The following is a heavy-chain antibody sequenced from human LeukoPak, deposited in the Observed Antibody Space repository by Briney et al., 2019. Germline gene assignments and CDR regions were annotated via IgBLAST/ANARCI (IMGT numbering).Heavy chain of an antibody. CDR2: FDPEDGET. CDR1: GYTLTELS. Sequence: ASVKVSCKASGYTLTELSMHWVRQAPGKGLEWMGGFDPEDGETIYTQMFQGRVTMTEDTSTDTAYMELSSLRSEDTAVYYCATNLATVVTPAYYWGQGTLATVSS. D-gene: IGHD4-23*01. CDR3: ATNLATVVTPAYY. J-gene: IGHJ4*02. V-gene: IGHV1-24*01.